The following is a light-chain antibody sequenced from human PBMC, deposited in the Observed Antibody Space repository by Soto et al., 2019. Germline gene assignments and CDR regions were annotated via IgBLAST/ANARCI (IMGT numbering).Light chain of an antibody. CDR1: QTVSSRY. CDR3: QQYGRSPPFT. CDR2: GAS. J-gene: IGKJ2*01. V-gene: IGKV3-20*01. Sequence: EIVLTQSPGTLSLSPGERATLSCMASQTVSSRYLAWYQQKPGQAPRLLMYGASNRATGIPDRFSGSGSGTDLTLIISRLEPEDFAVYSCQQYGRSPPFTFGQGTKVDIK.